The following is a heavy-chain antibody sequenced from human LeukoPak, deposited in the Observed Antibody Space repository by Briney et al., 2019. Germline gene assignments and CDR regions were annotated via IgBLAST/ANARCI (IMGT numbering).Heavy chain of an antibody. Sequence: GRSLRLSCAASGFTFSSYAMHWVRQAPGKGLEWVAVISYDGSNKYYADSVKGRFTISRDNSKNTLYLQMNSLRVEDTAGYYCAKSPVPYCSGGSCYGMDVWGQGTTVTVSS. J-gene: IGHJ6*02. D-gene: IGHD2-15*01. CDR2: ISYDGSNK. V-gene: IGHV3-30-3*01. CDR1: GFTFSSYA. CDR3: AKSPVPYCSGGSCYGMDV.